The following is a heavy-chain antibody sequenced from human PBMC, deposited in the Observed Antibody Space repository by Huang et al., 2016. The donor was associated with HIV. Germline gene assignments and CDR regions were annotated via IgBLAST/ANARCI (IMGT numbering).Heavy chain of an antibody. D-gene: IGHD6-19*01. V-gene: IGHV3-21*02. CDR3: AYQQWLVGGLNH. J-gene: IGHJ5*02. Sequence: EVELVESGGGLVKPGGSLRLSCAASGFAFSSYGMNWVRQAPVKGREMVTFIGSDGSYIYYADSVKGRVTISRDNAKSSIYLQLDSLRAEDTAVYYCAYQQWLVGGLNHWGQGTLVVVSS. CDR2: IGSDGSYI. CDR1: GFAFSSYG.